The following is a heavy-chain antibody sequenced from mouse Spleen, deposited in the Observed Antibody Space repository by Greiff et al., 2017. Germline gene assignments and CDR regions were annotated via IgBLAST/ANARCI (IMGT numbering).Heavy chain of an antibody. CDR3: ARESTMVTGYFDV. CDR1: GFTFSSYA. D-gene: IGHD2-2*01. Sequence: EVKLVESGGGLVKPGGSLKLSCAASGFTFSSYAMSWVRQTPEKRLEWVATISSGGSYTYYPDSVKGRFTISRDNAKNTLYLQMSSLRSEDTAMYYCARESTMVTGYFDVWGAGTTVTVSS. V-gene: IGHV5-9-1*01. CDR2: ISSGGSYT. J-gene: IGHJ1*01.